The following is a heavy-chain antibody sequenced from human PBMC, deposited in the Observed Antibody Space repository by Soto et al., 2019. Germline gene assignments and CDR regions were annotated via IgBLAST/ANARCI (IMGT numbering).Heavy chain of an antibody. D-gene: IGHD6-6*01. CDR1: GYTFTSYY. CDR2: INPSGGST. V-gene: IGHV1-46*01. Sequence: QVQLVQSGAEVKKPGASVKVSCKASGYTFTSYYMHWVRQAPGQGLEWMGIINPSGGSTSYAQKFQGRVTMTRDTSTSTVYMELSSLRSEDTAVYYCARVWAGSSSSPHYYYYGMDVWGQGTTVTVSS. J-gene: IGHJ6*02. CDR3: ARVWAGSSSSPHYYYYGMDV.